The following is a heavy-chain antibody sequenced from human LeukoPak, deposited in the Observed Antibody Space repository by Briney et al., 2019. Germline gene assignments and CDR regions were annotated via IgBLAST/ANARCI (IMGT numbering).Heavy chain of an antibody. Sequence: GGSLRLSCAASGITVSRNYMSWVRQAPGKGLEWVSVIYSGGGTYYADSVKGRFTISRDNSKNTLYLQMNSLRAEDTAVYYCARDSASSSWYPYYYYYGMDVWGQGTTVTVSS. CDR1: GITVSRNY. D-gene: IGHD6-13*01. J-gene: IGHJ6*02. V-gene: IGHV3-66*02. CDR2: IYSGGGT. CDR3: ARDSASSSWYPYYYYYGMDV.